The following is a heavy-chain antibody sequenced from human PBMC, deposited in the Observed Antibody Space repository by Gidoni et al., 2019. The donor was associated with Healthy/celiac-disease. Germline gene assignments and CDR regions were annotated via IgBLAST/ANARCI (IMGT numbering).Heavy chain of an antibody. D-gene: IGHD3-10*01. CDR1: GGSISSSSYY. Sequence: QLQLQESGPGLVKPSETLSLTCPVSGGSISSSSYYWGWIRQPPGKGLEWIGSIYYSGSTYYNPSLKSRVTISVDTSKNQFSLKLSSVTAADTAVYYCARLRVLLWFRDPTLGAFDIWGQGTMVTVSS. CDR3: ARLRVLLWFRDPTLGAFDI. V-gene: IGHV4-39*01. CDR2: IYYSGST. J-gene: IGHJ3*02.